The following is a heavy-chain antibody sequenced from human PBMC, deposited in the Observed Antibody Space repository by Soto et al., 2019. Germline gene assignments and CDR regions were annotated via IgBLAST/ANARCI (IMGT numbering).Heavy chain of an antibody. V-gene: IGHV3-15*01. J-gene: IGHJ4*02. D-gene: IGHD7-27*01. CDR1: GFTFSNAW. Sequence: GGSLRLSCAASGFTFSNAWMSWVPQAPGKGLEWVGPIKSKTDGGKSDYAAPVKGRFTISRDDSKHTLYLQMNSLETEDGAVYDCATATVKRGIEFDYWGQGTLVTVSS. CDR3: ATATVKRGIEFDY. CDR2: IKSKTDGGKS.